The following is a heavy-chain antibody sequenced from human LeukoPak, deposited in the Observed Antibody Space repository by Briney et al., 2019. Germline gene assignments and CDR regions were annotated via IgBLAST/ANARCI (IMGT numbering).Heavy chain of an antibody. CDR3: ARETLKWELVPNWFDP. V-gene: IGHV4-61*02. Sequence: PSQTLSLTCTVSGGSISSGSYYWSWIRQPAGKGLEWIGRIYTSGSTNYNPSLKSRVTISIDTSKNQISLKQSFVTAADTAVYYCARETLKWELVPNWFDPWGQGTLVTVSS. CDR1: GGSISSGSYY. D-gene: IGHD1-26*01. CDR2: IYTSGST. J-gene: IGHJ5*02.